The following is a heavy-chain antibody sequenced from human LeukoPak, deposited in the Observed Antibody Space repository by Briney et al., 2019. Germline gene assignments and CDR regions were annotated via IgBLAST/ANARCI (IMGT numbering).Heavy chain of an antibody. CDR3: ARRPQYSSGWYAFDI. CDR1: GYSFTCYW. Sequence: GESLKISCKGSGYSFTCYWIGWVRQMPGKGLEWMGIIYPGDSDTRYSPSFQGQVTISADKSISTAYLQWSSLKASDTAMYYCARRPQYSSGWYAFDIWGQGTMVTVSS. CDR2: IYPGDSDT. J-gene: IGHJ3*02. V-gene: IGHV5-51*01. D-gene: IGHD6-19*01.